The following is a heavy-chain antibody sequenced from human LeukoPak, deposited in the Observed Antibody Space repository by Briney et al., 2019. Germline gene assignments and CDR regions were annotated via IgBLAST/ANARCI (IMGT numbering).Heavy chain of an antibody. CDR2: TNPNSGNT. D-gene: IGHD5-12*01. V-gene: IGHV1-8*01. Sequence: ASVKVSCKASGYTFTSYDINWGRQATGQGLEWMGWTNPNSGNTGYAQQFQGGLTITRSTSISTAYMELSSLRSEDTAVYYCARVAASNYWGRGTLVTVSS. CDR1: GYTFTSYD. CDR3: ARVAASNY. J-gene: IGHJ4*02.